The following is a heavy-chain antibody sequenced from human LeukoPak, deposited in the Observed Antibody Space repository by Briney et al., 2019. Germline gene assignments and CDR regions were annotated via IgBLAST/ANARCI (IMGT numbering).Heavy chain of an antibody. V-gene: IGHV1-69*13. CDR1: GGTFSSYD. CDR3: ARERLKYYESSGSYYGNFDY. CDR2: IMPMFGKT. Sequence: ASVKVSCKASGGTFSSYDISWVRQAPGQGLEWMGGIMPMFGKTNYAQKFQGRVTITADESTNTAYMELSSLRSEDTAVYYCARERLKYYESSGSYYGNFDYWGQGTLVTVSS. J-gene: IGHJ4*02. D-gene: IGHD3-22*01.